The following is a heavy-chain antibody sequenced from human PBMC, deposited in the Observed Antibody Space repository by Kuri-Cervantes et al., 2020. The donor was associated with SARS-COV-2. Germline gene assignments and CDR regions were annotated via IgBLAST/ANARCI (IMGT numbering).Heavy chain of an antibody. CDR2: IYYSGST. D-gene: IGHD1-26*01. CDR3: ARDGSGSYFDSYYYYYMDV. Sequence: LRLSCTVSGGSISNTNYYWSWIRQPPGKGLEWIGYIYYSGSTYYNPSLKSRVTISVDTSKNRFSLKLSSVTAADTAVYYCARDGSGSYFDSYYYYYMDVWGKGTTVTVSS. CDR1: GGSISNTNYY. J-gene: IGHJ6*03. V-gene: IGHV4-30-4*08.